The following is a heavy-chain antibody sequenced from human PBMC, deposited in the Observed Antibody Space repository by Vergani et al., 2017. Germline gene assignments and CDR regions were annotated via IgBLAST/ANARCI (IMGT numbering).Heavy chain of an antibody. CDR3: VRTEYCTGIAGNTRFDS. CDR1: GFSFHTYW. V-gene: IGHV3-74*03. CDR2: LDEYGNRA. Sequence: EVQLVESGGGSVQSGGSLRLSCVASGFSFHTYWMHWVRHVPGKGRMGVARLDEYGNRATYGDFETGRFTISRDNAKNTVFLQMNNLRADDAGVYYCVRTEYCTGIAGNTRFDSWGQGALVTVSS. J-gene: IGHJ5*01. D-gene: IGHD2-8*02.